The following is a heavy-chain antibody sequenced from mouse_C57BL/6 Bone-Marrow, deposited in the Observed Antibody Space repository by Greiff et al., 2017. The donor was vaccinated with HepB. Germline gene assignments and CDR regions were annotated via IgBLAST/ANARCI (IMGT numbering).Heavy chain of an antibody. D-gene: IGHD1-1*01. CDR3: TRLVITTVVATPFYWYFDV. Sequence: DVHLVESGEGLVKPGGSLKLSCAASGFTFSSYAMSWVRQTPEKRLEWVAYISSGGDYIYYADTVKGRFTISRDNARNTLYLQMSSLKSEDTAMYYCTRLVITTVVATPFYWYFDVWGTGTTVTVSS. J-gene: IGHJ1*03. CDR1: GFTFSSYA. V-gene: IGHV5-9-1*02. CDR2: ISSGGDYI.